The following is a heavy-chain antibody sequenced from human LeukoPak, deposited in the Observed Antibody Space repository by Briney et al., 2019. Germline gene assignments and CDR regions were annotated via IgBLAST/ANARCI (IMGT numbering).Heavy chain of an antibody. CDR1: GFTFSSYE. CDR3: ARDAMVYAKPVPFDY. D-gene: IGHD2-8*01. Sequence: GGSLRLSCAASGFTFSSYEMNWVRQAPGKGLEWVSYISGSGSTIYYADSVKGRFTISRDNAKNSLYLQMNSLRAEDTAVYYCARDAMVYAKPVPFDYWGQGTLVTVFS. CDR2: ISGSGSTI. V-gene: IGHV3-48*03. J-gene: IGHJ4*02.